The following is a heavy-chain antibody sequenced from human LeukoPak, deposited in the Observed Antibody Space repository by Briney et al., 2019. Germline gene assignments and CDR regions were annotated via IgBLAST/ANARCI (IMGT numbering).Heavy chain of an antibody. Sequence: GASVKVSGKASGYTFRTYGINWVRQAPGQGLEWMGWISAYNGNTNYAQKLQGRVTMTTDTSTSTAYMELRSLRSDDTAVYYCTRDAYSTSSSGFDPWGQGTRVTVSS. V-gene: IGHV1-18*01. CDR1: GYTFRTYG. J-gene: IGHJ5*02. D-gene: IGHD1-26*01. CDR3: TRDAYSTSSSGFDP. CDR2: ISAYNGNT.